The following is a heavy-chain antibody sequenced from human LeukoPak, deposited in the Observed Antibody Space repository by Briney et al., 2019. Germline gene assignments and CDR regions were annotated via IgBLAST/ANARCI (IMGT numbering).Heavy chain of an antibody. J-gene: IGHJ4*02. D-gene: IGHD3-22*01. CDR1: GGSLSGFH. CDR3: ARSEVNSSGYWVILY. Sequence: SETLSLTCDVDGGSLSGFHWSWIRQSPRKRLEWIGEINHSGDANYNPSLTTRVDISLDMSKNQFSLKMNSVTAADTAVYYCARSEVNSSGYWVILYWGQGTLVTVP. CDR2: INHSGDA. V-gene: IGHV4-34*01.